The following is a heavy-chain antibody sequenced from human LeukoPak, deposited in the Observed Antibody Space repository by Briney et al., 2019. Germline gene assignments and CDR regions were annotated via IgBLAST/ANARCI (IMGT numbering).Heavy chain of an antibody. CDR1: GFLFSDFIDHT. Sequence: GGSLRLPCADSGFLFSDFIDHTMVWVRQAPGKGLEWVSYISSSSTSISYADSVRGRFSISRDNAQRSLYLHMNGLRDEDTAVYYCAREFSVVGNFDYWGQGTLVIVSS. D-gene: IGHD2-21*01. V-gene: IGHV3-21*01. J-gene: IGHJ4*02. CDR2: ISSSSTSI. CDR3: AREFSVVGNFDY.